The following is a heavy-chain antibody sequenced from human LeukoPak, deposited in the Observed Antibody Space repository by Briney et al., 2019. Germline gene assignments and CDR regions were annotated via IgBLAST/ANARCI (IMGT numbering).Heavy chain of an antibody. CDR3: AKASNYYYYYALDV. CDR2: MNPNSGNT. D-gene: IGHD4-11*01. CDR1: GYTFIRYD. Sequence: GASVKVPCKASGYTFIRYDINWVRQATGQGLEWMGWMNPNSGNTGYAQNFQGRVTMTRNTSINTAYMELSSLRPDDTAVYFCAKASNYYYYYALDVWGQGTTVTVSS. J-gene: IGHJ6*02. V-gene: IGHV1-8*01.